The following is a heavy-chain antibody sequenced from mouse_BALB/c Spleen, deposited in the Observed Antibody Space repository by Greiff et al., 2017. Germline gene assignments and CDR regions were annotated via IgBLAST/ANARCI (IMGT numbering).Heavy chain of an antibody. J-gene: IGHJ4*01. CDR2: IDPETGGT. CDR1: GYTFTDYE. Sequence: VKLQESGAELVRPGASVTLSCKASGYTFTDYEMHWVKQTPVHGLEWIGAIDPETGGTAYNQKFKGKATLTADKSSSTAYMELRSLTSEDSAVYYCTRWLLFYYAMDYWGQGTSVTVSS. CDR3: TRWLLFYYAMDY. V-gene: IGHV1-15*01. D-gene: IGHD2-3*01.